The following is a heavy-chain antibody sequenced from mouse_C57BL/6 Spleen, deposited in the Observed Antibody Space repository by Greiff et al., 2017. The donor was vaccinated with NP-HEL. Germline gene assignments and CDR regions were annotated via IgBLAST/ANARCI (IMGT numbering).Heavy chain of an antibody. CDR2: FYPGSGSI. Sequence: QVQLKQSGAELVKPGASVKLSCKASGYTFTEYTIHWVKQRSGQGLEWIGWFYPGSGSIKYNEKFKDKATLTADKSSSTVYMELSRLTSEDSAVYFCARHEGPRYGYDDAMDYWGQGTSVTVSS. CDR1: GYTFTEYT. J-gene: IGHJ4*01. D-gene: IGHD2-2*01. V-gene: IGHV1-62-2*01. CDR3: ARHEGPRYGYDDAMDY.